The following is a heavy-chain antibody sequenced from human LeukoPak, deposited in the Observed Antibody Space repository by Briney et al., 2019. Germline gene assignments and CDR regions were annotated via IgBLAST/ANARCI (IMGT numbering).Heavy chain of an antibody. CDR2: ISSSSSTI. J-gene: IGHJ4*02. CDR3: ARDQRPGSGSYYEYYFDY. Sequence: QTGGSLRLSCAASGFTFSSYSMNWVRQAPGKGLEWVSYISSSSSTIYYADSVKGRFTISRDNAKNSLYLQMNSLRAEDTAVYYCARDQRPGSGSYYEYYFDYWGQGTLVTVSS. V-gene: IGHV3-48*01. CDR1: GFTFSSYS. D-gene: IGHD3-10*01.